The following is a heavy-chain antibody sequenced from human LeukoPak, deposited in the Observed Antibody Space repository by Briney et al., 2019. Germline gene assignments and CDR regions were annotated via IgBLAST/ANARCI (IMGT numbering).Heavy chain of an antibody. CDR1: SGSISSYY. J-gene: IGHJ4*02. Sequence: SETLSLTCTVSSGSISSYYWSWIRQPPGKGLEYIGHIYYTGTTGYNPSLKSRVTMSVDTSKNQFSLRLISVTASATAVYFCTGPPNQNSFDYWGQGTLVAVSS. CDR3: TGPPNQNSFDY. CDR2: IYYTGTT. V-gene: IGHV4-59*01.